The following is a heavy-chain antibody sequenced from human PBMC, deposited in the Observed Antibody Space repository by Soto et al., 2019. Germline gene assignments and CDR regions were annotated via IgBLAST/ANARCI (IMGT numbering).Heavy chain of an antibody. CDR1: GYKFSNHD. J-gene: IGHJ3*01. D-gene: IGHD3-22*01. CDR3: ARGGYTSGYWVGDAFEF. CDR2: ISAYNGDT. Sequence: ASVKVSCKASGYKFSNHDFSWVRQAPGQGLEWMGMISAYNGDTNYAQNLQGRVTLTTDTSTSTAYMELRSLRSDDTAVYYCARGGYTSGYWVGDAFEFWGQGTRATVSS. V-gene: IGHV1-18*01.